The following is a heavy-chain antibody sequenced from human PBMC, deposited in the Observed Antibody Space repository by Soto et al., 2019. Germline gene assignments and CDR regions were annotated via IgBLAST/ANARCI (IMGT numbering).Heavy chain of an antibody. CDR2: IYYSGST. V-gene: IGHV4-61*01. CDR3: ATRQYANHRYYYYGMDV. Sequence: PSETLSLTCTVSGGSVSSGSYYWSWIRQPPGKGLEWIGYIYYSGSTNYNPSLKSRVTTSVDTSKNQFSLKLSSVTAADTAVYYCATRQYANHRYYYYGMDVWGQGTTVTVSS. J-gene: IGHJ6*02. D-gene: IGHD2-8*01. CDR1: GGSVSSGSYY.